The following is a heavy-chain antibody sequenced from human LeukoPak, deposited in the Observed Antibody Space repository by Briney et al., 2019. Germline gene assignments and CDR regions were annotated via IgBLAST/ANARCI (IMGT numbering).Heavy chain of an antibody. Sequence: ASVKVSCKASGYTFTSYGISWVRQAPGQGLEWMGWISAYNGNTNYAQKLQGRVTMTTDTPTSTAYMELRSLRSDDTAVYYCARVEIVLNLHWFDPWGQGTLVTVSS. D-gene: IGHD2-8*01. CDR2: ISAYNGNT. V-gene: IGHV1-18*01. CDR3: ARVEIVLNLHWFDP. CDR1: GYTFTSYG. J-gene: IGHJ5*02.